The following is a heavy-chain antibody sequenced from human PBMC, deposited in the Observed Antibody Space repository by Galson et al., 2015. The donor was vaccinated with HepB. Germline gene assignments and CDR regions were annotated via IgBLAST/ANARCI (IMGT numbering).Heavy chain of an antibody. CDR2: IWYDGSNK. CDR3: ARDPSSLASGYYYYYYGMDV. V-gene: IGHV3-33*01. Sequence: SLRLSCAASGFSFSSYGIHWVRQAPGKGLEWVAVIWYDGSNKYYGDSVKGRFTISRDNSKNTLYLQMNSLRAEDTAVYYCARDPSSLASGYYYYYYGMDVWGQGTTVTVSS. D-gene: IGHD6-6*01. J-gene: IGHJ6*02. CDR1: GFSFSSYG.